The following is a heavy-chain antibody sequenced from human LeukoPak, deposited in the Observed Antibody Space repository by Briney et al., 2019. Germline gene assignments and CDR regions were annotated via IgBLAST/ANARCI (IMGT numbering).Heavy chain of an antibody. Sequence: SETLSLTCTVSGGSIRNYYWSWIRQPAGKGLEWIGRIYGSGKNNYNPSLKSRVTMSVDTSKNQFSLKLSSVTAADTAVYYCARDPMSDDSGSYFDYWGQGTVVTVSS. J-gene: IGHJ4*02. CDR3: ARDPMSDDSGSYFDY. D-gene: IGHD3-10*01. CDR1: GGSIRNYY. V-gene: IGHV4-4*07. CDR2: IYGSGKN.